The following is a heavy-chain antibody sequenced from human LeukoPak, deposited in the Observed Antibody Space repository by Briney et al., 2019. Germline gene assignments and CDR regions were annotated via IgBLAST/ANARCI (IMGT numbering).Heavy chain of an antibody. CDR1: GFAFSNAW. J-gene: IGHJ6*03. V-gene: IGHV3-15*01. D-gene: IGHD3-22*01. Sequence: GGSLRLSCAASGFAFSNAWMSWVRQAPGKGLEWVGRIKSKTDGETTDYAAPVKGRFTISRDDSKNTLYLQMNSLKTEDTAVYYCTTGSYYDSSGYYYYYYYMDVWGKGTTVTVSS. CDR2: IKSKTDGETT. CDR3: TTGSYYDSSGYYYYYYYMDV.